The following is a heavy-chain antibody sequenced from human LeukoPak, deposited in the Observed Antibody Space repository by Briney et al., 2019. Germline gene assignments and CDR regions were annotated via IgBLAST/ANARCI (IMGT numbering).Heavy chain of an antibody. V-gene: IGHV3-23*01. CDR3: AKEYYYDSSGYSAPFDY. CDR1: GFTFSSYA. J-gene: IGHJ4*02. Sequence: GGSLRLSRAASGFTFSSYAMSWVRQAPGKGLEWVSAISGSGGSTYYADSVKGRFTISRDNSKNTLYLQMNSLRAEDTAVYYCAKEYYYDSSGYSAPFDYWGQGTLVTVSS. D-gene: IGHD3-22*01. CDR2: ISGSGGST.